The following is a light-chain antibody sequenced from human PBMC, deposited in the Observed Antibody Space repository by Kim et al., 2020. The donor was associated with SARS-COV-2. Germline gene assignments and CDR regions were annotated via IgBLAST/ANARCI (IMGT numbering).Light chain of an antibody. CDR1: KLGDKY. CDR2: QNT. V-gene: IGLV3-1*01. CDR3: QAWDSNTVV. J-gene: IGLJ2*01. Sequence: SYELTQPPSVSVSPGQTASITCSGDKLGDKYACWYQQKPGLSPVLVIYQNTERPSGIPERFSGSNSGNTATLTITGTQALDEADYYCQAWDSNTVVFGGGTQLT.